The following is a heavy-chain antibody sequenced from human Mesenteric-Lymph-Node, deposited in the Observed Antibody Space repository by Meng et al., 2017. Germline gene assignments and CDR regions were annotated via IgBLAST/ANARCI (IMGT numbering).Heavy chain of an antibody. CDR1: GFSVSSYT. CDR3: ARGPEENFCHYGSGRFES. D-gene: IGHD3-10*01. CDR2: MSGTTSDI. V-gene: IGHV3-21*01. Sequence: GESLKISCAVSGFSVSSYTMNWVRRAPGKGLEWVSSMSGTTSDIHYANSVKGRFTIFRDNAKNALYLQINILRDEDTAVYYCARGPEENFCHYGSGRFESWGQGTLVTVSS. J-gene: IGHJ4*02.